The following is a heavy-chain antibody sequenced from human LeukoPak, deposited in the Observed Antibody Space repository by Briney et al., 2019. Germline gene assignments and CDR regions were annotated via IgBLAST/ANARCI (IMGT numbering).Heavy chain of an antibody. V-gene: IGHV4-59*08. D-gene: IGHD3-10*01. CDR2: IYYTGAT. CDR3: AVTMVRGVIFLYYFDY. Sequence: ASETLSLTCTVSGGSIGSNYWTWIRQPPGKGLEYIGYIYYTGATNYNPSLKSRVTISVDTSKNQFSLKLSSVTAADTAVYYCAVTMVRGVIFLYYFDYWGQGTLVTVSS. J-gene: IGHJ4*02. CDR1: GGSIGSNY.